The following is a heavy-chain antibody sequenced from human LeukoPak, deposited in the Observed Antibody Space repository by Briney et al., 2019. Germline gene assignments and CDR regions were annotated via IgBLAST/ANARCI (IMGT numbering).Heavy chain of an antibody. V-gene: IGHV4-38-2*01. J-gene: IGHJ4*02. D-gene: IGHD6-13*01. CDR2: IYYSGTT. CDR3: ARRRINSWYDY. CDR1: GYSISSGYY. Sequence: SETLSLTCAVSGYSISSGYYGGWIRQPPGKGLEWIGSIYYSGTTYYNPSLKSRVTISVDTSKNQFSLKLSSVTAADPAVYYCARRRINSWYDYWGQGTLVTVSS.